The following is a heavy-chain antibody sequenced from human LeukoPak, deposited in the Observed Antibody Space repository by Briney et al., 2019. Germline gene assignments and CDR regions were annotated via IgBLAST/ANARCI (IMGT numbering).Heavy chain of an antibody. CDR3: ILDYGDPYYYGMDV. Sequence: GGSLRLSCAASGFTFSNAWMSWVCQAPGKGLEWVGRIKSKTDGGTTDYAAPVKGRFTISRDDSKNTLYLQMNSLKTEDTAVYYVILDYGDPYYYGMDVWGQGTTVTVSS. CDR2: IKSKTDGGTT. D-gene: IGHD4-17*01. CDR1: GFTFSNAW. J-gene: IGHJ6*02. V-gene: IGHV3-15*01.